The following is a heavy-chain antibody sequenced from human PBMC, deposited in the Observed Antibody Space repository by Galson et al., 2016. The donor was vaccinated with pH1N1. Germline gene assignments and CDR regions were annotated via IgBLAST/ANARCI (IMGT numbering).Heavy chain of an antibody. CDR2: IYYNGHT. V-gene: IGHV4-59*01. D-gene: IGHD5-18*01. CDR1: GVSISGYY. CDR3: ARSGSRYGSDAFDM. J-gene: IGHJ3*02. Sequence: CSVSGVSISGYYWGWIRQSPGKGLDYVGYIYYNGHTNYSPSLKSRVTMSLDMSKNQFSLKLTSVTAADTAVYFCARSGSRYGSDAFDMWGQGTTVTVSS.